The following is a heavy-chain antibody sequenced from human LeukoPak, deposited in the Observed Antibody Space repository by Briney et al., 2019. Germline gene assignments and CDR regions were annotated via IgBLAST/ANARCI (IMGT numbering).Heavy chain of an antibody. J-gene: IGHJ3*02. CDR1: AFTFGNAW. D-gene: IGHD3-10*02. V-gene: IGHV3-15*01. Sequence: SGGSLRLSCAASAFTFGNAWMTWVRQAPGKGLEWVGRIKRKTDGGATENAAPVKGRFTISRDDSKNTGYSQMNSLKTEDTADYYCCAGDGCDIWGQGTMVTVSS. CDR3: CAGDGCDI. CDR2: IKRKTDGGAT.